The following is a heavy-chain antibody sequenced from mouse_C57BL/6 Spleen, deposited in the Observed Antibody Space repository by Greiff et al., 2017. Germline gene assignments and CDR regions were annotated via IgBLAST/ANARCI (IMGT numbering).Heavy chain of an antibody. V-gene: IGHV1-53*01. CDR1: GYTFTSYW. CDR3: ARGLTGYYFDY. Sequence: QVQLKQPGTELVKPGASVKLSCKASGYTFTSYWMHWVKQRPGQGLEWIGNINPSNGGTNYNEKFKSKATLTVDESSSTAYMQLSSLTSEDSAVYYCARGLTGYYFDYWGQGTTLTVSS. CDR2: INPSNGGT. D-gene: IGHD4-1*01. J-gene: IGHJ2*01.